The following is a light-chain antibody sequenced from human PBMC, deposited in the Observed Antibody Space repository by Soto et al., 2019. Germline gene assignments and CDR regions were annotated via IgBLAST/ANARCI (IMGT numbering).Light chain of an antibody. V-gene: IGLV2-8*01. CDR3: SSSAGSSLWV. Sequence: QSVLTQSPSASGSPGQSVTISCTGTSSDVGNYKYVSWYQQHPGKAPKLMIYEVSKRPSGVPDRFSGSKSGNTASLTVSGLQVEDEADYSCSSSAGSSLWVFGGGTKLTVL. J-gene: IGLJ3*02. CDR1: SSDVGNYKY. CDR2: EVS.